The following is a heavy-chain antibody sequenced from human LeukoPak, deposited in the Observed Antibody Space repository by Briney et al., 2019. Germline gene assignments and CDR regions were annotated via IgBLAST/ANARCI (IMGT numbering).Heavy chain of an antibody. CDR1: GFTFSSYS. CDR2: FIVLSSYI. Sequence: SGGSLRLSCAASGFTFSSYSMNWVRRVPGKGWRWVHSFIVLSSYIYYADSVKGRFTISRDNAKNSLYLQMNSLRAEDTAVYYCARAYYGDRRGYYYYGMDVWGKGTTVTVSS. D-gene: IGHD4-17*01. J-gene: IGHJ6*04. V-gene: IGHV3-21*05. CDR3: ARAYYGDRRGYYYYGMDV.